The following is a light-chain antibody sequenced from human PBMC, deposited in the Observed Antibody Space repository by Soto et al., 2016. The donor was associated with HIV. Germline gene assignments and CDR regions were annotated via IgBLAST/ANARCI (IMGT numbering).Light chain of an antibody. CDR1: YIGSKS. V-gene: IGLV3-21*03. Sequence: SYVLTQPPSVSVAPGKTARITCGGNYIGSKSVHGYQQKPGQAPVVVAYDDSDRPSGIPERFSGSNSGNTATLTISGVEAGDEADYYCQVWDSSSDHLYVFGTGTKVTVL. CDR2: DDS. CDR3: QVWDSSSDHLYV. J-gene: IGLJ1*01.